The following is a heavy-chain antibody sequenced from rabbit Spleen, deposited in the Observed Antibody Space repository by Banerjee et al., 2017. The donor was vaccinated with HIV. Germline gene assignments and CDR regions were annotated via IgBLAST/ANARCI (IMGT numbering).Heavy chain of an antibody. CDR3: AKDMGVAAGYFFNL. Sequence: QLVESGGGLVQPGGSLKLSCKASGFDYSAYYMSWVRQAPGKGLEWIGYIDPVFGVTVYANWVNGRFTISRDNAQSTLYLQLNSLTAADTATYFCAKDMGVAAGYFFNLWGPGTLVTFS. CDR1: GFDYSAYY. CDR2: IDPVFGVT. V-gene: IGHV1S7*01. D-gene: IGHD4-1*01. J-gene: IGHJ4*01.